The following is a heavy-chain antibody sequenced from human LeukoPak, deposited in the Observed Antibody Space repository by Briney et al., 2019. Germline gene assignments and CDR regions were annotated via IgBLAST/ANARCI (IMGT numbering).Heavy chain of an antibody. CDR1: GGSISSYY. V-gene: IGHV4-4*07. Sequence: PSETLSLTCTVSGGSISSYYWNWIRQPAGKGVEWIGRIYTSGSTNYNPSLKSRVTMSVDTSKNQFSLKLSSVTAADTAVYYCARGGWELNFDYWGQGTLVTVSS. CDR3: ARGGWELNFDY. J-gene: IGHJ4*02. D-gene: IGHD1-26*01. CDR2: IYTSGST.